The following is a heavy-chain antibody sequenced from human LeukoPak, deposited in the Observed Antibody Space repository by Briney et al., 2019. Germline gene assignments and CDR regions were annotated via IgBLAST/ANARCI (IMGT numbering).Heavy chain of an antibody. CDR2: IYSSGST. J-gene: IGHJ4*02. Sequence: SQTLSLTCTVSGDSISSGDYYWGWIRQPPGKALEWIGSIYSSGSTYYNPSLKSRVIIIIDTPKDHFSLTLSSVTAADTAVYYCAKGDTAWELPHDYWGQGTLVTVSS. CDR3: AKGDTAWELPHDY. D-gene: IGHD1-26*01. CDR1: GDSISSGDYY. V-gene: IGHV4-39*07.